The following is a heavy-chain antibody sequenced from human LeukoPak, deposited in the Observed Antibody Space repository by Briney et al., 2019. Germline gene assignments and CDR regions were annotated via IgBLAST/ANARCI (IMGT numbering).Heavy chain of an antibody. Sequence: SGGSLRLSCAASGFTFNNYAMSWVRQAPGKGLEWVSGISGSGGNTYYADSVKGRFTISRDNSKNTLSLQMNSLRAEDTAVYYCAKDFSFNVVLPSAIYFDYWGQGTLVIVSS. D-gene: IGHD2-2*01. J-gene: IGHJ4*02. CDR2: ISGSGGNT. CDR3: AKDFSFNVVLPSAIYFDY. V-gene: IGHV3-23*01. CDR1: GFTFNNYA.